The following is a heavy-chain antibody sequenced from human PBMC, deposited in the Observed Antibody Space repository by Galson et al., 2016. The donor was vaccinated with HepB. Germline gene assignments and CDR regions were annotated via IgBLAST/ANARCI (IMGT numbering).Heavy chain of an antibody. D-gene: IGHD6-19*01. V-gene: IGHV4-34*01. CDR3: ARGPRSSGWFAY. Sequence: SETLSLTCAVYGGSFGNYYWTWIRQSPGKGLEWIGEIIPTGSTTYNPSLASRVTLSVDTSKNQFSLNLTSVTAADTAVYYCARGPRSSGWFAYWGQGTLVTVSS. CDR1: GGSFGNYY. CDR2: IIPTGST. J-gene: IGHJ4*02.